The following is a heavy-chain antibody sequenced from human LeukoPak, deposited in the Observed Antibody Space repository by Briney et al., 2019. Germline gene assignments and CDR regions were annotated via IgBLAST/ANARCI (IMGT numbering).Heavy chain of an antibody. CDR3: ARERDEAVDTAMVTGYYYYMDV. D-gene: IGHD5-18*01. Sequence: GGSLRLSCAASGFTFSSYWMSWVRQAPGKGLEWVANIKQDGSEKYYVDSVKGRFTISRDNAKNSLYLQMNSLRAEDTAVYYCARERDEAVDTAMVTGYYYYMDVWGKGTTVTVSS. CDR2: IKQDGSEK. J-gene: IGHJ6*03. V-gene: IGHV3-7*01. CDR1: GFTFSSYW.